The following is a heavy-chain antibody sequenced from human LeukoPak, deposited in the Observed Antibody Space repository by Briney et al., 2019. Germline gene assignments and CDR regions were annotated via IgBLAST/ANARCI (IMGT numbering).Heavy chain of an antibody. CDR2: IKEDGSED. CDR1: GFTFSRAW. CDR3: ARDADGYED. D-gene: IGHD5-24*01. V-gene: IGHV3-7*01. J-gene: IGHJ4*02. Sequence: GGSLRLSCAASGFTFSRAWMSWVRQAPGKGLEWVANIKEDGSEDYYVDSVKGRFAISKDNAKNSLYLQMNNLRSEDTAMYCCARDADGYEDWGQGTLVIVSS.